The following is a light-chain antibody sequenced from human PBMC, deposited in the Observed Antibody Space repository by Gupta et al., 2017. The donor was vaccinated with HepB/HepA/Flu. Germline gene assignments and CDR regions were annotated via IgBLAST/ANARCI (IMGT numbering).Light chain of an antibody. J-gene: IGLJ2*01. Sequence: QSALTQPASVSGSPGQSITISCTGTGSDVGRYNLVSWYQQHPGKAPKLIIYEVTTRPSGVSNRFSGSKSGSTASLTISGLQAEDEADYYCCSFTDSSAFVLFGGGTKLTVL. V-gene: IGLV2-23*02. CDR3: CSFTDSSAFVL. CDR1: GSDVGRYNL. CDR2: EVT.